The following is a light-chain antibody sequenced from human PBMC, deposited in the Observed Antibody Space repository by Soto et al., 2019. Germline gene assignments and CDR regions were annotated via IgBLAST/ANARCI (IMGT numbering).Light chain of an antibody. CDR1: SNDVGGYDY. CDR3: SSYSISTAYL. J-gene: IGLJ1*01. V-gene: IGLV2-14*01. CDR2: EVS. Sequence: QSALPQPASLSGAPGQAISLPCTGNSNDVGGYDYVSWYQLHPGKAPKLMVFEVSNRPSGVSYRFSGSKSGNTASLTISGLQAEDEADYFCSSYSISTAYLFGTGTKVTVL.